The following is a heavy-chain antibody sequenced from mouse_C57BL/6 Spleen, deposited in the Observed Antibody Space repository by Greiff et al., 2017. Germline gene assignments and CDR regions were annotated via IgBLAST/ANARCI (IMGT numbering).Heavy chain of an antibody. CDR3: TTGWLLLFAY. J-gene: IGHJ3*01. D-gene: IGHD2-3*01. V-gene: IGHV14-4*01. CDR1: GFNIKDDY. CDR2: IDPENGDT. Sequence: EVMLVESGAELVRPGASVKLSCTASGFNIKDDYMHWVKQRPEQGLEWIGWIDPENGDTEYASKFQGKATITADTSSNTAYLQLSSLTSEDTAVYYCTTGWLLLFAYWGQGTLVTVSA.